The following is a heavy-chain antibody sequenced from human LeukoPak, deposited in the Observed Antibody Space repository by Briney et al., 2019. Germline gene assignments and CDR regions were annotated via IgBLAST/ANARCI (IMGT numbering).Heavy chain of an antibody. CDR2: INHSGST. V-gene: IGHV4-34*01. J-gene: IGHJ4*02. CDR3: ARGRDIVVVPAAPPDY. D-gene: IGHD2-2*01. CDR1: GGSFSGYY. Sequence: PSETLSLTCAVYGGSFSGYYWSWIRQPPGKGLEWIGEINHSGSTNYNPSLKSRVTISVDTSKNQFSLKLTSVTAADTTVYYCARGRDIVVVPAAPPDYWGQGTLVTVSS.